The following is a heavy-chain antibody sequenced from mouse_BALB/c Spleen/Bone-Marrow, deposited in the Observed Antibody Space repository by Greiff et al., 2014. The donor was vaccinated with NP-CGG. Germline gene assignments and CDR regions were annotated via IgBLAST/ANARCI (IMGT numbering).Heavy chain of an antibody. CDR3: AIYYYGSSGFAY. CDR2: IDPANGNT. V-gene: IGHV14-3*02. J-gene: IGHJ3*01. CDR1: GFNIKDTY. D-gene: IGHD1-1*01. Sequence: VHVKQSGAELVKPGASVKLSCTASGFNIKDTYMHWVKQRSEQGLEWIGRIDPANGNTKYDPKFQGKATITADTSSNTAYLQLSSLTSEDTAVYYCAIYYYGSSGFAYWGQGTLVTVSA.